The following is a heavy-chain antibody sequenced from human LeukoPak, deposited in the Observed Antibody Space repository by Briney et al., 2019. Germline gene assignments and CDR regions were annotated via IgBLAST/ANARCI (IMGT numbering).Heavy chain of an antibody. J-gene: IGHJ5*02. CDR1: GFTFSSYA. V-gene: IGHV3-23*01. D-gene: IGHD3-10*01. CDR3: AKDRVVRGVTPNWFDP. CDR2: ISGSGGST. Sequence: GGSLRLSCAASGFTFSSYAMSWVRQAPGKGLEWVSAISGSGGSTYYADSVKGRLTISRDNSKNTLYLQMNSLRAEDTAVYYCAKDRVVRGVTPNWFDPWGQGTLVTVSS.